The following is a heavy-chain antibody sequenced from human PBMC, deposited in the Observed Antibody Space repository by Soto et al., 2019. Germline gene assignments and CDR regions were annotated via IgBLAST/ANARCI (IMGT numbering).Heavy chain of an antibody. CDR2: IYHSGST. CDR1: GYSISSGYY. D-gene: IGHD6-13*01. CDR3: ARGGSSWYAPNWFDP. Sequence: SETLSLTCTVSGYSISSGYYWGWIRQPPGKGLEWIGSIYHSGSTYYNPSLKSRVTISVDTSKNQFSLKLSSVTAADTAVYYCARGGSSWYAPNWFDPWGQGTLVTVSS. J-gene: IGHJ5*02. V-gene: IGHV4-38-2*02.